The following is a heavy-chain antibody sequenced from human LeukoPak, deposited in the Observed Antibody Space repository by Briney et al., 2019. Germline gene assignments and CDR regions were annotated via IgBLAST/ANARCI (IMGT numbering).Heavy chain of an antibody. V-gene: IGHV3-21*01. D-gene: IGHD6-19*01. CDR3: XXDQVQQWLVQGGDY. Sequence: GGSLRLSCAASGFTFSSYSMNWVRQAPGKGLEWVSSISSSSSYIYYADSVKGRFTISRDNAKNSLYLQMNSLRAEDTAVYYXXXDQVQQWLVQGGDYWGQGTLVTVSS. CDR2: ISSSSSYI. J-gene: IGHJ4*02. CDR1: GFTFSSYS.